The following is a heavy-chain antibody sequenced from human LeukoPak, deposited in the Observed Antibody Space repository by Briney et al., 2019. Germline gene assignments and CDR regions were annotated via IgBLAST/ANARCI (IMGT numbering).Heavy chain of an antibody. V-gene: IGHV1-24*01. D-gene: IGHD3-22*01. CDR1: GYTLTELP. J-gene: IGHJ4*02. CDR3: ATVGRYYYDSSGYYYVHDY. Sequence: ASVKVSCKVSGYTLTELPTHWVRQAPGKGLEWMGGFDPEDGETIYAQKFQGRVTMTEDTSTDTAYMELSSLRSEDTAVYYCATVGRYYYDSSGYYYVHDYWGQGTLVTVSS. CDR2: FDPEDGET.